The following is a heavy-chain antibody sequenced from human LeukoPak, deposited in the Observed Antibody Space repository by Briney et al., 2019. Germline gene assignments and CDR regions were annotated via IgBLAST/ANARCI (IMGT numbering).Heavy chain of an antibody. D-gene: IGHD2-2*01. CDR3: ARGGRCSSTSCYEYYYGMDV. CDR1: GGTFSSYA. Sequence: GASVKVSCRASGGTFSSYAISWVRQAPGQGLEWRGRIIPILGIANYAQKFQGRVTITADKSTSTAYMELSSLRSEDTAVYYCARGGRCSSTSCYEYYYGMDVWGQGTTVTVSS. CDR2: IIPILGIA. V-gene: IGHV1-69*04. J-gene: IGHJ6*02.